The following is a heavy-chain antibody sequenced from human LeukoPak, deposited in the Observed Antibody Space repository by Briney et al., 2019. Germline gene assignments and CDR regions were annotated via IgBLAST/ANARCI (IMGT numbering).Heavy chain of an antibody. CDR1: GGSFSSYY. D-gene: IGHD1-26*01. V-gene: IGHV4-4*07. CDR2: IYNSGTT. CDR3: ARDRLGATGHWRIDV. J-gene: IGHJ2*01. Sequence: PSETLSLTCTVSGGSFSSYYWTWIRQPAGKGLEWIARIYNSGTTNYSPSLESRVTMSLDTSKNRFSLSLSSVTAADTAVYYCARDRLGATGHWRIDVWGRGTLVTVSS.